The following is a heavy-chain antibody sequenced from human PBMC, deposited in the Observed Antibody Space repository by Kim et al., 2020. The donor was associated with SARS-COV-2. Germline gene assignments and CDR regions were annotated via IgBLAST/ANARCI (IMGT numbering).Heavy chain of an antibody. V-gene: IGHV3-33*01. CDR2: IWYDGSNK. J-gene: IGHJ6*02. CDR1: GFTFSSYG. D-gene: IGHD3-10*01. Sequence: GGSLRLSCAASGFTFSSYGMHWVRQAPGKGLEWVAVIWYDGSNKYYADSVKGRFTISRDNSKNTLYLQMNSLRAEDTAVYYCARDMRMVRGGYGMDVWGQGTTVTVSS. CDR3: ARDMRMVRGGYGMDV.